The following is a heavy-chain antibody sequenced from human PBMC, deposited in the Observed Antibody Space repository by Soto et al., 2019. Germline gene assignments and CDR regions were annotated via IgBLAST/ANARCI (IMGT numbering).Heavy chain of an antibody. CDR2: IGTAGDT. CDR3: ARANDYDFWSGYAFDI. D-gene: IGHD3-3*01. CDR1: GFTFSSYD. Sequence: GGSLRLSCAASGFTFSSYDMHWVRQATGKGLEWVSAIGTAGDTYYPGSVKGRFTISRENAKNSLYLQMNSLRAGDTAVYYCARANDYDFWSGYAFDIWGQGTMVTVSS. J-gene: IGHJ3*02. V-gene: IGHV3-13*01.